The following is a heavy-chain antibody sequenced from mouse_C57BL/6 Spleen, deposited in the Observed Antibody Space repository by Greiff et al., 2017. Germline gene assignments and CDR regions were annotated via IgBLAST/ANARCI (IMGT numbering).Heavy chain of an antibody. CDR1: GYTFTSYW. CDR2: IDPSDSYT. D-gene: IGHD2-3*01. J-gene: IGHJ3*01. CDR3: ARVGAGYDGYPAWFAY. V-gene: IGHV1-69*01. Sequence: VQLQQSGAELVMPGASVKLSCKASGYTFTSYWMHWVKQRPGQGLEWIGEIDPSDSYTNYNQKFKGKSTLTVDKSSSTAYMQLSSLTSEDSAVYYCARVGAGYDGYPAWFAYWGQGTLVTVSA.